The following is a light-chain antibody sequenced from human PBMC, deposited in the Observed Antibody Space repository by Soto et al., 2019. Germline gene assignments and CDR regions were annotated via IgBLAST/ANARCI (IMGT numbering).Light chain of an antibody. CDR3: QHYRTS. V-gene: IGKV3-20*01. CDR1: QSVSSSY. Sequence: EIVLTQSPGTLSLSPGESATLSCRASQSVSSSYLAWYQQKPGQPPRLLIFGASSRATGIPDRFTGSGSGTDFTLTITRLEPEDLAVYYCQHYRTSFGGGTKVEIK. J-gene: IGKJ4*01. CDR2: GAS.